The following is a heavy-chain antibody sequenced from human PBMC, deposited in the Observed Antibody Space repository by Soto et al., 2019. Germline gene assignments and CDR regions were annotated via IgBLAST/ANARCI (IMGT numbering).Heavy chain of an antibody. V-gene: IGHV1-46*01. Sequence: GASVKVSCKASGYTFTSYYMHWVRQAPGQGLDWMGIINPSGGSTSYAQKFQGRVTMTRDTSTSTVYMELSSLRSEDTAVYYCASQPPTYYDFWSGYYFWFYPWGQGTLVTVSS. CDR1: GYTFTSYY. J-gene: IGHJ5*02. D-gene: IGHD3-3*01. CDR3: ASQPPTYYDFWSGYYFWFYP. CDR2: INPSGGST.